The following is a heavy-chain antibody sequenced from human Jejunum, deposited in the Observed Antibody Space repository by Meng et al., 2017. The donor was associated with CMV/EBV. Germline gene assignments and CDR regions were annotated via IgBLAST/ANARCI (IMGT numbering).Heavy chain of an antibody. CDR1: GYTFPTYV. V-gene: IGHV1-3*04. Sequence: SCKASGYTFPTYVIHWVRQAAEQRHEWMGYINTGRGSTYYSEKFQGRLTITRDTSATTAYMELSSLTSEDTAVYYCARGVFGGYDFYYWGQGTLVTVSS. J-gene: IGHJ4*02. CDR3: ARGVFGGYDFYY. CDR2: INTGRGST. D-gene: IGHD5-12*01.